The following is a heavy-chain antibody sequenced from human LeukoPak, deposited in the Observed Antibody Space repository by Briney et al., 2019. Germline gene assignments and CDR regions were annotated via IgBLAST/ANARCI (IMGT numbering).Heavy chain of an antibody. D-gene: IGHD2-2*01. CDR2: INSSVNT. CDR1: GGSITRRY. J-gene: IGHJ6*03. CDR3: AREGYCSSTSCLNYYYYMDV. Sequence: PSETLSLTCTVSGGSITRRYWSWIRQPPGQGLEWIGYINSSVNTTYNPSLKSRVNISVDASKTQFSLKLSSVTAADTAVYDCAREGYCSSTSCLNYYYYMDVWGKGTTVTVSS. V-gene: IGHV4-59*11.